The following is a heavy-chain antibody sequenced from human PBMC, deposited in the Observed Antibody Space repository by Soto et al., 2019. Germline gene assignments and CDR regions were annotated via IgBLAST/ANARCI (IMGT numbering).Heavy chain of an antibody. CDR3: ARAWGGNVFDY. Sequence: QVQLQESGPGLVKPSETLSLTCTVSGGSISSYYWSWIRQPPGKGLDWIGYIYYSGSTNYNPSLKSRVPMSVDTSKNQFSLKLSSVTAADTAVYYCARAWGGNVFDYWGQGTLVTVSS. J-gene: IGHJ4*02. CDR1: GGSISSYY. V-gene: IGHV4-59*08. D-gene: IGHD3-16*01. CDR2: IYYSGST.